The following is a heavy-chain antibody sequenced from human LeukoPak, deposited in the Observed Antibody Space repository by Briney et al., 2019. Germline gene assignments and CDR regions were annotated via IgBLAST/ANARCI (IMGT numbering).Heavy chain of an antibody. CDR1: GFTFSAHR. D-gene: IGHD3-3*01. V-gene: IGHV3-7*01. J-gene: IGHJ4*02. CDR3: AREGTFGYHYFDY. Sequence: PGGSLRLSCTVSGFTFSAHRMSWVRQAPGKGLEWVANLYQGGSETHYVDSVKGRFTISRDNAKNSLYLHLSSLRAEDTAVYYCAREGTFGYHYFDYWGQGALVTVSS. CDR2: LYQGGSET.